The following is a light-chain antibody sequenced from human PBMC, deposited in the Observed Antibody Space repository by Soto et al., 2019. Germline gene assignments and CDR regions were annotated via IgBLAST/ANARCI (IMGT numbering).Light chain of an antibody. Sequence: IQMTQSPSSLSASVGDRVTITCQASRDIDNYLNWYQQKPGKAPNLLIYDASNLETGVQLRFSGSRSGTHFTLTISSLQPEDIGTYYFHQYDNRPFTFGQGTKLEIK. V-gene: IGKV1-33*01. CDR1: RDIDNY. CDR3: HQYDNRPFT. J-gene: IGKJ2*01. CDR2: DAS.